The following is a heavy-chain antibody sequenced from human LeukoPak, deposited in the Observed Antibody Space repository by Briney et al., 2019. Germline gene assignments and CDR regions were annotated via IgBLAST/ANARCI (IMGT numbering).Heavy chain of an antibody. D-gene: IGHD4-17*01. CDR2: ISGRGGDST. V-gene: IGHV3-23*01. CDR3: AKDATTVITSDFDY. Sequence: PGRSLRLSCAASGFSFSTYAMTWVRQAPGKGLEWVSAISGRGGDSTYYADSVKGRFTISRDNSKNTLYLQMNSLRAEDAAVYYCAKDATTVITSDFDYWGQGTLVTVSS. J-gene: IGHJ4*02. CDR1: GFSFSTYA.